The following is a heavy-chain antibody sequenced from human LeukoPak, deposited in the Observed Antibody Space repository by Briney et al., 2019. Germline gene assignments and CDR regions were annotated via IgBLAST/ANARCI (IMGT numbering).Heavy chain of an antibody. CDR3: AREAAAALRYWFDP. J-gene: IGHJ5*02. D-gene: IGHD6-13*01. CDR2: IDPNTGGT. CDR1: GYTFTGYY. Sequence: ASVKVSCKASGYTFTGYYMHWVRQAPGQGLEWMGWIDPNTGGTNYAQKFQGRVTMTRDTSISTAFMELSRLRSDDTAVYYCAREAAAALRYWFDPWGQGTLVTVSS. V-gene: IGHV1-2*02.